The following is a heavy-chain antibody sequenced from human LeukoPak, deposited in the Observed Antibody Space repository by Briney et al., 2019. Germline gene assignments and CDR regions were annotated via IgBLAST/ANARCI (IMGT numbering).Heavy chain of an antibody. D-gene: IGHD1-26*01. CDR3: ARRSGGTPDY. CDR2: IGGDGRGT. CDR1: GFIFSDYP. V-gene: IGHV3-23*01. Sequence: GGSLRLSCAAPGFIFSDYPMTWARQAPGKGLEWVSAIGGDGRGTDYADSVKGRFTISRDNSKNTVYLQMNSLRLDDTALYYCARRSGGTPDYWGLGALVTVSS. J-gene: IGHJ4*02.